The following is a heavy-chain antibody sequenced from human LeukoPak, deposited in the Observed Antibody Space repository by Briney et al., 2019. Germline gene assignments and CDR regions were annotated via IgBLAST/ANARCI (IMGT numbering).Heavy chain of an antibody. CDR2: INAGNGNT. CDR3: ARDMGYSSGWHTETGYYHYYGMDV. Sequence: GASVKVSCKASGYTFTSYAMHWVRQAPGQRLEWMGWINAGNGNTKYSQKFQGRVTITRDTSASTAYMELSSLRSEDTAVYYCARDMGYSSGWHTETGYYHYYGMDVWGQGTTVTVSS. V-gene: IGHV1-3*01. J-gene: IGHJ6*02. CDR1: GYTFTSYA. D-gene: IGHD6-19*01.